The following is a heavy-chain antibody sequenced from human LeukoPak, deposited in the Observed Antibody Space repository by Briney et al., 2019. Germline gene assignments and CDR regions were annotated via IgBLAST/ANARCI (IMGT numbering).Heavy chain of an antibody. D-gene: IGHD2-15*01. V-gene: IGHV3-21*01. Sequence: GGSLRLSCAASGFTFSSYSMNWVRQAPGKGLEWVSSISSSSSYIYYADSVKGRFTISRDNAKNSLYLQMNSLRAEDTAVYHCARDPPGVAARDNWFDPWGQGTLVTVSS. CDR2: ISSSSSYI. CDR1: GFTFSSYS. CDR3: ARDPPGVAARDNWFDP. J-gene: IGHJ5*02.